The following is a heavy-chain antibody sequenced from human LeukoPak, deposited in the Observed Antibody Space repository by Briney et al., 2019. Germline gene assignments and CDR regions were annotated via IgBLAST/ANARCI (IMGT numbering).Heavy chain of an antibody. J-gene: IGHJ5*02. CDR3: AGLRGATVAHNWFDP. V-gene: IGHV4-34*01. CDR1: GGSFSVYY. D-gene: IGHD6-19*01. Sequence: SETLSLTCAVYGGSFSVYYWTWIRQPPGKGLEGIVEMNHSGSANYNPSLKSRVTISVDTSKNQGSLRLSSVTAADMAVYYCAGLRGATVAHNWFDPWGQGTLVTVSS. CDR2: MNHSGSA.